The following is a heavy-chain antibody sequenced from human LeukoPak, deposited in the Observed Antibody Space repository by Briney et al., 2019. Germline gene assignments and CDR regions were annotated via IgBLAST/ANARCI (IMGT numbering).Heavy chain of an antibody. D-gene: IGHD2-21*01. Sequence: SQTLSLTCTVSGGSISRGSYFWSWIRQPAGKGLEWIGRFYTSGTPNYNPSLKSRVTISVDTSRNQFSLKLSSVTAADTAAYYCARGGIPDYWGQGILVTVSS. CDR3: ARGGIPDY. V-gene: IGHV4-61*02. J-gene: IGHJ4*02. CDR1: GGSISRGSYF. CDR2: FYTSGTP.